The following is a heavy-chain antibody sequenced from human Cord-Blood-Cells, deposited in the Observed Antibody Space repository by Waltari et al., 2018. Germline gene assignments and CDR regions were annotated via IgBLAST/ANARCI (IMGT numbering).Heavy chain of an antibody. CDR3: ARGGSFPDNYFDY. V-gene: IGHV3-30-3*01. Sequence: QVQLVEYGGVVVQPGRSLRLSCAASGFTFSSYAMHWVRQAPGKGLEWVAVISYDGSNKYYADSVKGRFTISRDNSKNTLYLQMNSLRAEDTAVYYCARGGSFPDNYFDYWGQGTLVTVSS. CDR1: GFTFSSYA. J-gene: IGHJ4*02. CDR2: ISYDGSNK.